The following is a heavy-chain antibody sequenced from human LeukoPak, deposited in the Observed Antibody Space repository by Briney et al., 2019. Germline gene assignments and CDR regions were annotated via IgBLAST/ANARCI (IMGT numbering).Heavy chain of an antibody. CDR2: INHSGST. J-gene: IGHJ6*02. V-gene: IGHV4-39*07. Sequence: SETLSLTCTVSGGSISSSSYYWSWIRQPPGQGLEWIGEINHSGSTNYNPSLKSRVTISVDTSKNQFSLKLSSVTAADTAVYYCARGSYYYGMDVWGQGTTVTVSS. CDR1: GGSISSSSYY. CDR3: ARGSYYYGMDV.